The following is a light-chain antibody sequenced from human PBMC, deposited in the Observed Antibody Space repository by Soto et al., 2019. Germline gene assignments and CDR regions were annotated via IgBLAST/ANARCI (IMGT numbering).Light chain of an antibody. CDR2: GAS. V-gene: IGKV3-11*01. Sequence: EIVMTQSPATLSVSPGERATLSCRASQSVSSNLAWYQQKPGQAPRLLIYGASNRATGIPARFSGSGSGTDFTLTISSLEPEDFAVYYCQQRGNRPPWTFGQGTKVEIK. CDR1: QSVSSN. J-gene: IGKJ1*01. CDR3: QQRGNRPPWT.